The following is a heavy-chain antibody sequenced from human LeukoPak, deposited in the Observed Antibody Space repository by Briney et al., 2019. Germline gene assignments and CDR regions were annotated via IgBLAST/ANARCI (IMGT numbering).Heavy chain of an antibody. Sequence: ASVKVSCKASGYIFTGYYMHWVRQAPGQGLEWMGMINPNSGGTNYAQKFQGRVTTTRDTSISTDYMELSSLRSDDTAVYYCARARNHSSCYYYFYICGQGKVATVSISS. CDR2: INPNSGGT. J-gene: IGHJ6*03. V-gene: IGHV1-2*02. D-gene: IGHD6-6*01. CDR1: GYIFTGYY. CDR3: ARARNHSSCYYYFYICG.